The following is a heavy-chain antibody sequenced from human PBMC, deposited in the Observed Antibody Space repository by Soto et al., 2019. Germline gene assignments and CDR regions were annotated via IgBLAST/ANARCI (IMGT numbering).Heavy chain of an antibody. D-gene: IGHD3-10*01. CDR3: ARGRSDSAGMSFGRRMDV. J-gene: IGHJ6*02. V-gene: IGHV4-61*01. CDR2: TFVTGAT. Sequence: QVQLQESGPGLVKSSETLSLICFVSGEALGSGQSYWNWIRQAPGKGLEWSGQTFVTGATKYTASLKSRVTMSVDTSKSQISRTLTSVTAADSATYFCARGRSDSAGMSFGRRMDVWGQGTTVTVSS. CDR1: GEALGSGQSY.